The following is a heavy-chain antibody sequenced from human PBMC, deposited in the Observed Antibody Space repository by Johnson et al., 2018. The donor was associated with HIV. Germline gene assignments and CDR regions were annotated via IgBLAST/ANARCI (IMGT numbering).Heavy chain of an antibody. CDR3: AREGDGYNSDAFDI. V-gene: IGHV3-74*01. J-gene: IGHJ3*02. D-gene: IGHD5-24*01. CDR2: INSDGSST. Sequence: SGFTFSSYWMHWVRQAPGKGLVWVSRINSDGSSTSYADSVKGRFTISSDNAKNTLYLQMNSLRAEDTAVYYCAREGDGYNSDAFDIWGQGTMVTVSS. CDR1: GFTFSSYW.